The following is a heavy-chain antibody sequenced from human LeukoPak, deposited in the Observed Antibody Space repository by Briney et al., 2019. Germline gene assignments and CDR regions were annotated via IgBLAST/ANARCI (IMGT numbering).Heavy chain of an antibody. D-gene: IGHD4-17*01. CDR3: ARGGTGDYWGIDY. Sequence: GRSLRLSCAASGFTFSSYAMHWVRQAPGKGLEWVAVISYDGSNKYYADSVKGRFTISRDNSKNTLYLQMNTLRAEDTAVYYCARGGTGDYWGIDYWGQGTLVTVSS. CDR1: GFTFSSYA. CDR2: ISYDGSNK. J-gene: IGHJ4*02. V-gene: IGHV3-30*04.